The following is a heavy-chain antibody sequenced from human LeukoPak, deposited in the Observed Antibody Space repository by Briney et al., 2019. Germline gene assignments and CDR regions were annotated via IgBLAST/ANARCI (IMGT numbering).Heavy chain of an antibody. CDR1: GFTFNTYS. Sequence: GGSLRLSCAASGFTFNTYSMNWVRQAPGKGLEWLSYITSSSTTIYYADSVKGRFTISRDNSKNTLYLQMSSLRAEDTAVYYCVKDRWVDYWGQGTLVTVSS. CDR3: VKDRWVDY. CDR2: ITSSSTTI. V-gene: IGHV3-48*01. J-gene: IGHJ4*02. D-gene: IGHD6-13*01.